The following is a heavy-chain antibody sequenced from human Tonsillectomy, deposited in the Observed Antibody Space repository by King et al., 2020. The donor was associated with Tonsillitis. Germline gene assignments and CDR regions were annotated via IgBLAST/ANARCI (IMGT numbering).Heavy chain of an antibody. D-gene: IGHD3-9*01. CDR3: ARDPNSNYDILTGYPDYYGMDV. CDR2: INPNSGGT. CDR1: GYTFTGYN. V-gene: IGHV1-2*04. Sequence: VQLVESGAEVKKHGASVKVSCKASGYTFTGYNMHWVRQAPGQGLEWMGWINPNSGGTNYAQKFQGWVTMTRDTSISTAYMELSRLRSDDTAVYYCARDPNSNYDILTGYPDYYGMDVWGQGTTVTVSS. J-gene: IGHJ6*02.